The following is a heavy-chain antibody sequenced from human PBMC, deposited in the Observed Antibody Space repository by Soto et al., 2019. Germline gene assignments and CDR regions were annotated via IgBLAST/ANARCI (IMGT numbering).Heavy chain of an antibody. CDR1: GFIFSSYA. Sequence: GASVRLSCAASGFIFSSYAMSWVRQAPGKGLEWVSAISGSGGSTYYADSVKGRFTISRDNSKNTLYLQMNSLRAEDTAVYYCAKEKISTRCCNWFDPWGQGTLVTVSS. D-gene: IGHD2-2*01. CDR2: ISGSGGST. CDR3: AKEKISTRCCNWFDP. J-gene: IGHJ5*02. V-gene: IGHV3-23*01.